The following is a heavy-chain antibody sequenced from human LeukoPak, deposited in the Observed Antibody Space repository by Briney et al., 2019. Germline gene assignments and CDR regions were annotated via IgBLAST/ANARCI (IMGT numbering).Heavy chain of an antibody. CDR3: ARSSYDSSGYYYVYAFDI. D-gene: IGHD3-22*01. CDR1: GFTFSSYW. CDR2: IKQDGSEK. J-gene: IGHJ3*02. V-gene: IGHV3-7*01. Sequence: GGSLRPSCAASGFTFSSYWMSWVRQAPGKGLEWVANIKQDGSEKYYVDSVKGRFTISRDNAKNSLYLQMNSLRAEDTAVYYCARSSYDSSGYYYVYAFDIWGQGTMVTVSS.